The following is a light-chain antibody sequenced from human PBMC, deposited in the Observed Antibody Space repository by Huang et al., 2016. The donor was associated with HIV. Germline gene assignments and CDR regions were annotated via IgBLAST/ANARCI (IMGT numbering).Light chain of an antibody. CDR3: QQRSDWPLT. J-gene: IGKJ4*01. CDR2: DAS. CDR1: QSVSTY. Sequence: EIVLTQSAATLSLSPGERATLSCKVSQSVSTYLAWYQQKPGQAPRLLIYDASNRATGIPDRFSGSGSGTDFTLTISSLEPEDSAVYYCQQRSDWPLTFGGGTKVEIK. V-gene: IGKV3-11*01.